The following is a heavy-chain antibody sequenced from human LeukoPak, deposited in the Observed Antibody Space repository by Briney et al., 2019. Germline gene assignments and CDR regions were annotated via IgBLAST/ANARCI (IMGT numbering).Heavy chain of an antibody. CDR2: IYYSGST. J-gene: IGHJ6*02. V-gene: IGHV4-31*03. D-gene: IGHD4-17*01. CDR1: GGSISSSSYY. Sequence: PSETLSLTCTVSGGSISSSSYYWGWIRQPPGKGLEWIGYIYYSGSTYSIPSLKSRVTISVDTSKNQFSLKLSSVTAADTAVYYCARHHYGVNGLDVWGQGTTVTVSS. CDR3: ARHHYGVNGLDV.